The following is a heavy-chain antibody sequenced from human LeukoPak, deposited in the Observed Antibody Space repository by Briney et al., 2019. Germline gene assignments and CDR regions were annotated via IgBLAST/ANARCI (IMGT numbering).Heavy chain of an antibody. D-gene: IGHD3-9*01. Sequence: GASVKVSCKASGYTFTSYDINWVRQATGQGLEWMGWMNPNSGNTGYAQKFQGRVTMTRNTSIGTAYMELSSLRSEDTAVYYCARGYYDILTGYYNDPRWFDPWGQGTRVTVSS. V-gene: IGHV1-8*01. CDR1: GYTFTSYD. CDR2: MNPNSGNT. J-gene: IGHJ5*02. CDR3: ARGYYDILTGYYNDPRWFDP.